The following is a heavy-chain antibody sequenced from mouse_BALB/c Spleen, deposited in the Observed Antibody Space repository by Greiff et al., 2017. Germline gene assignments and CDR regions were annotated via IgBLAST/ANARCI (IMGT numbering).Heavy chain of an antibody. J-gene: IGHJ4*01. CDR3: ARHELRGAMDY. CDR2: ISNGGGST. CDR1: GFTFSSYT. D-gene: IGHD1-1*01. V-gene: IGHV5-12-2*01. Sequence: EVKLVESGGGLVQPGGSLKLSCAASGFTFSSYTMSWVRQTPEKRLEWVAYISNGGGSTYYPDTVKGRFTISRDNAKNTLYLQMSSLKSSDTAMYYCARHELRGAMDYWGQGTSVTVSS.